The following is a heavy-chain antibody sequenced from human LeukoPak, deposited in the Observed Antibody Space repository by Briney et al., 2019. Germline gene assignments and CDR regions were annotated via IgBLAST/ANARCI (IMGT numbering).Heavy chain of an antibody. Sequence: GRSLRLSCAASGFTFDDYGMSWVPQAPGKGLEWVSGINWNGGSTGYADSVKGRFTISRDNAKNSLYLQMNSLRAEDTALYYCARDSSGSYALDYWGQGTLVTVSS. CDR2: INWNGGST. D-gene: IGHD1-26*01. CDR3: ARDSSGSYALDY. CDR1: GFTFDDYG. J-gene: IGHJ4*02. V-gene: IGHV3-20*04.